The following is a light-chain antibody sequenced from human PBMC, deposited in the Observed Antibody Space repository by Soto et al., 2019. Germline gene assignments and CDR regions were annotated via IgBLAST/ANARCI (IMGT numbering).Light chain of an antibody. V-gene: IGKV3-11*01. CDR1: QSVSSY. CDR2: DAS. Sequence: EIVLTQSPATLSLSPGERATLSCRASQSVSSYLAWYQQKPGQAPRLLIYDASNRATGIPARFSGSGSGTNFTPPISGLDPEDFAVYNCQKRSNWPPSLTCAKGTGLEFK. J-gene: IGKJ5*01. CDR3: QKRSNWPPSLT.